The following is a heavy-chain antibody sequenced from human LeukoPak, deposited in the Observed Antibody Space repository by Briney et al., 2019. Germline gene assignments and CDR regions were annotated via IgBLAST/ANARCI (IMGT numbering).Heavy chain of an antibody. CDR1: GGSISSGSYY. CDR2: IYTSGST. CDR3: ARVRGSSWNTGYYYHYMDV. D-gene: IGHD6-13*01. V-gene: IGHV4-61*02. J-gene: IGHJ6*03. Sequence: SQTLSLTCTVSGGSISSGSYYWSWIRQPAGKGLEWIGRIYTSGSTNYNPSLKSRVTMSVDTSKNQFSLKVSSVTAADTAVYYCARVRGSSWNTGYYYHYMDVWGKGTTVTISS.